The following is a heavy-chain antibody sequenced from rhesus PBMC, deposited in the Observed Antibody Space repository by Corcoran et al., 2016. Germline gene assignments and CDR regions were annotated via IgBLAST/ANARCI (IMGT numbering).Heavy chain of an antibody. CDR1: GYTFTDYY. D-gene: IGHD3-3*01. CDR3: ARAREYLDFFDV. Sequence: QVQLVQSGAEVKKPGSSVKVSCKASGYTFTDYYMHWVRQAPRQGLEWMGWINPYNGHTKYAQKFQGIVPMARDTSTSTAYMELSSLRSEDTAVYYCARAREYLDFFDVWGPGVLVTVSS. V-gene: IGHV1S2*01. CDR2: INPYNGHT. J-gene: IGHJ5-1*01.